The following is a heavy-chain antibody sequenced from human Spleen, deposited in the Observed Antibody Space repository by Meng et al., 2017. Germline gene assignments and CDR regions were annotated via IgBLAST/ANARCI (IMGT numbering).Heavy chain of an antibody. CDR1: GFIFTNYA. Sequence: QGQLVESGGGVVHPAMSLRLPCATSGFIFTNYAMHWVRQAPGKGLEWVAVIWSDGDTKYYADSVKDRFTISRDNSKNTLHLQMNSLTDEDTAVYYCTGNSHIYGFDYWGPGTLVTVSS. V-gene: IGHV3-33*08. J-gene: IGHJ4*02. CDR2: IWSDGDTK. CDR3: TGNSHIYGFDY. D-gene: IGHD5-18*01.